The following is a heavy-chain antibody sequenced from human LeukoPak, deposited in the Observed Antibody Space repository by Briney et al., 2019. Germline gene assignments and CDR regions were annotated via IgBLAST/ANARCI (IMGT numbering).Heavy chain of an antibody. CDR2: ISPTGSTT. D-gene: IGHD6-6*01. CDR1: GFTFSSNW. Sequence: GGSLRLSCAASGFTFSSNWMHWARQLPGKGLVWVSRISPTGSTTSYADSVKGRFTVSRDNAKNTLYLQVNNLRAEDTAVYYCARGPNSNWSGLDFWGQGTLLTVSS. CDR3: ARGPNSNWSGLDF. J-gene: IGHJ4*02. V-gene: IGHV3-74*01.